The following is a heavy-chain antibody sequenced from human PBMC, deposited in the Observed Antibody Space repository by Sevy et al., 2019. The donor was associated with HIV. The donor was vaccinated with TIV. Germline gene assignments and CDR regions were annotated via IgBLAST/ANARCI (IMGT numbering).Heavy chain of an antibody. CDR1: GYTFTNYH. J-gene: IGHJ1*01. Sequence: ASVKVSCKASGYTFTNYHITWVRQAPGQGLEWMGWVTPNNGNTNYARRLQGRVTMTTDTSTATAYMELRSLRSDDTAVYYCARAPSGSQGPGQYFHHWGQGTLVTVSS. CDR2: VTPNNGNT. CDR3: ARAPSGSQGPGQYFHH. D-gene: IGHD1-26*01. V-gene: IGHV1-18*01.